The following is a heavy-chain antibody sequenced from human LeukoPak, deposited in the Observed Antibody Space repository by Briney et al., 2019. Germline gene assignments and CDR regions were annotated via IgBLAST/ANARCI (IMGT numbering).Heavy chain of an antibody. V-gene: IGHV3-23*01. Sequence: GGSLRLSCAASGFTFSSYAMSWVRQAPGKGLEWVSAISGSGGSTYYADSVKGRFTISRDNSKNTLYLQMNSLRAEDTAVYYCAKVGYYDSSGYYLYYYYMDVWGKGTTVTVSS. D-gene: IGHD3-22*01. CDR3: AKVGYYDSSGYYLYYYYMDV. J-gene: IGHJ6*03. CDR1: GFTFSSYA. CDR2: ISGSGGST.